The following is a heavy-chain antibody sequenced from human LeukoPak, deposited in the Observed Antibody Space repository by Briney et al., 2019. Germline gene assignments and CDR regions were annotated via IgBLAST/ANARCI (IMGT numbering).Heavy chain of an antibody. CDR2: IKSKTDGGTT. CDR1: GFTFSNAW. CDR3: TTARGITMTVKAFDY. V-gene: IGHV3-15*01. J-gene: IGHJ4*02. Sequence: PGGSLRLSCAASGFTFSNAWMSWVRQAPGKGLEWVGRIKSKTDGGTTDYAAPVKGRFTISRDDSKNTLYLQMNSLKTEDTAVYYCTTARGITMTVKAFDYWGQGTLVTVSS. D-gene: IGHD3-22*01.